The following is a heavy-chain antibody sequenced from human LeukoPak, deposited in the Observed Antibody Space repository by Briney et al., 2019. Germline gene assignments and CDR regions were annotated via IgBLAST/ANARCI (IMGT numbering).Heavy chain of an antibody. CDR3: ARYCGGDCYRFDP. J-gene: IGHJ5*02. CDR2: IHYSGST. V-gene: IGHV4-30-4*01. CDR1: GGSISSGDYY. Sequence: SQTLSLTYTVSGGSISSGDYYWSWIRQPPGQGLEWIGYIHYSGSTYYHPSLKSRVSISVDMSKYQFALKLSSVTAADTALYYCARYCGGDCYRFDPWGQGTLVTVSS. D-gene: IGHD2-21*02.